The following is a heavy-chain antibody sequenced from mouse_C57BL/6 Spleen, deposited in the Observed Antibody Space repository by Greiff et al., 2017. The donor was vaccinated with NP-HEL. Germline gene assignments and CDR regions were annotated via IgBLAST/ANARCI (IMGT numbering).Heavy chain of an antibody. J-gene: IGHJ2*01. Sequence: VQLQQSGAELVRPGTSVKVSCKASGYAFTNYLIEWVKQRPGQGLEWIGVINPGSGGTNYNEKFKGKATLTADKSSSTAYMQLSSLTSEDSAVYFCARSFYDGYYYRGQGTTLTVAS. CDR3: ARSFYDGYYY. CDR2: INPGSGGT. CDR1: GYAFTNYL. D-gene: IGHD2-3*01. V-gene: IGHV1-54*01.